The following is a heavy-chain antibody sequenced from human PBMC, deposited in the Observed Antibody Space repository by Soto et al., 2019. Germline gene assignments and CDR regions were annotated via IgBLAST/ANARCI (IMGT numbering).Heavy chain of an antibody. CDR1: GFTFSSYA. J-gene: IGHJ3*02. Sequence: PGGSLRLSCAASGFTFSSYAMSWVRQAPGKGLEWVSAIRGSGGSTYYADSVKGRFTISRDNSKNTLYLQMNSLRAEDTAVYYCAKVKGGGVYDSSGYAFDIWGQGTMVTVSS. CDR3: AKVKGGGVYDSSGYAFDI. CDR2: IRGSGGST. D-gene: IGHD3-22*01. V-gene: IGHV3-23*01.